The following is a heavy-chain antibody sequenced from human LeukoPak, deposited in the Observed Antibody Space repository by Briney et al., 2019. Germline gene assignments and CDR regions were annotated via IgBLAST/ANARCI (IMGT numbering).Heavy chain of an antibody. Sequence: GASVTVSCKASGYTFTDYYVHWVRQAPGQRLEWIGWINPHSCGTNYAQNFQGRVTMTSVTFISTAYMELSRLRSDDTAVYYYAREGPIVGASHLVDYWGQGTLVTVSS. V-gene: IGHV1-2*02. CDR3: AREGPIVGASHLVDY. CDR2: INPHSCGT. CDR1: GYTFTDYY. D-gene: IGHD1-26*01. J-gene: IGHJ4*02.